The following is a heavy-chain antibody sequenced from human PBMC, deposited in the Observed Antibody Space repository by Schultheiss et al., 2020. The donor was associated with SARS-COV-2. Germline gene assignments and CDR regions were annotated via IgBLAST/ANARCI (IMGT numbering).Heavy chain of an antibody. D-gene: IGHD1-26*01. J-gene: IGHJ4*02. CDR1: GITLGDYV. Sequence: GGSLRLSCTASGITLGDYVMTWVRQAPGKGLEWVSYISSSGSTIYYADSVKGRFTISRDNAKNSLYLQMNSLRAEDMAVYYCARDWAYSGSFNYFDHWGQGTLVTVSS. CDR2: ISSSGSTI. CDR3: ARDWAYSGSFNYFDH. V-gene: IGHV3-48*03.